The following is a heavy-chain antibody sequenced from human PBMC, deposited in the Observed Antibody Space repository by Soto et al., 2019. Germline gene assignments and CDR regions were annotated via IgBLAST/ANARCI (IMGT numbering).Heavy chain of an antibody. J-gene: IGHJ4*02. CDR3: ATSRYYFDY. Sequence: SETLSLTCAVYGGSFSGYYWSWIRQPPGKGLEWIGEINHSGSTNYNPSLKSRVTISVDTSKNQFSLKPSSVTAADTAVYYCATSRYYFDYWGQGTLVTVSS. V-gene: IGHV4-34*01. CDR1: GGSFSGYY. D-gene: IGHD6-25*01. CDR2: INHSGST.